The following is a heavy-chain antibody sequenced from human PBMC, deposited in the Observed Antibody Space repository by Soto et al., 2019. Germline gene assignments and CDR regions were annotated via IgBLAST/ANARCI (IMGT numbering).Heavy chain of an antibody. D-gene: IGHD6-13*01. J-gene: IGHJ6*02. CDR2: ISGSGGST. Sequence: EVQLLESGGGLVQPGGSLRLSCAASGFTFSSYAMSWVRQAPGKGLEWVSAISGSGGSTYYADSVKGRFTISRDNSKNALYLQMNSLRAEDTAVYYCAKRGAAFYYYGMDVWGQGTTVTVSS. CDR3: AKRGAAFYYYGMDV. V-gene: IGHV3-23*01. CDR1: GFTFSSYA.